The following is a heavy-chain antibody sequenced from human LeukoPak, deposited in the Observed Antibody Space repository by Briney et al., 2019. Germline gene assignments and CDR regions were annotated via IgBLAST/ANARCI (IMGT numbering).Heavy chain of an antibody. J-gene: IGHJ4*02. V-gene: IGHV3-23*01. CDR3: AKVSSGWPFDY. CDR2: ISTSGGRT. CDR1: GFTFSSYA. Sequence: LPGGSLRLSCAASGFTFSSYAMSWVRQAPGKGLEWVSLISTSGGRTYYADSVKGRFTISRDNSKNTLYLQMNSLRAEDTAVYYCAKVSSGWPFDYWGQGTLVTVCS. D-gene: IGHD6-19*01.